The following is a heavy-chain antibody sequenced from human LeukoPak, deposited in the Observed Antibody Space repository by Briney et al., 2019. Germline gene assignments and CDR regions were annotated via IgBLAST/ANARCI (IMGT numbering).Heavy chain of an antibody. CDR1: GFTFSSYS. CDR2: ISSSSSYI. D-gene: IGHD1-26*01. Sequence: PGGSLRLSCAASGFTFSSYSMNWVRQAPGKGLEWVSSISSSSSYIYYADSVKGRFTTSRDNAKNSLYLQMNSLRAEDTAVYYCARDRELGRSYPDYWGQGTLVTVSS. J-gene: IGHJ4*02. V-gene: IGHV3-21*01. CDR3: ARDRELGRSYPDY.